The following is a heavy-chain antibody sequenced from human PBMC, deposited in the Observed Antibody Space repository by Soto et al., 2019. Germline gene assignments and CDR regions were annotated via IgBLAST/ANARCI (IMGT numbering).Heavy chain of an antibody. CDR1: GYTFTSYD. Sequence: ASVKVSCKASGYTFTSYDINWVRQATGQGLEWMGWMNPNSGNTGYAQKFQGRVTMTRNTSISTAYMELSSLRSEDTAVYYCARGSSIVVVAAASAHNWFNPWGQGTRLIVAS. D-gene: IGHD2-15*01. V-gene: IGHV1-8*01. CDR2: MNPNSGNT. CDR3: ARGSSIVVVAAASAHNWFNP. J-gene: IGHJ5*02.